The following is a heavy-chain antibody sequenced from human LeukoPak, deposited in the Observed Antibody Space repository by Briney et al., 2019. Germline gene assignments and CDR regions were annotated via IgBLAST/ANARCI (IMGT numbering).Heavy chain of an antibody. D-gene: IGHD5-18*01. Sequence: SETLSLTCGVSGYSISTTSHYWGWIRQPPGGGLEWIGSIYYSGSTNYNPSLKSRVTISVDTSKNQFSLKLSSVTAADTAVYYCARLRGYSYGLDYWGQGTLVTVSS. V-gene: IGHV4-39*07. J-gene: IGHJ4*02. CDR1: GYSISTTSHY. CDR3: ARLRGYSYGLDY. CDR2: IYYSGST.